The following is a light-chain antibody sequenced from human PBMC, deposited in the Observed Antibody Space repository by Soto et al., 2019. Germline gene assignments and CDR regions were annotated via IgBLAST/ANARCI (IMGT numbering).Light chain of an antibody. CDR1: QGISNN. V-gene: IGKV1-27*01. CDR3: QKYNSAPWT. CDR2: LAT. J-gene: IGKJ1*01. Sequence: DIQMTQSPSSLSASVGDRVTITCRASQGISNNLAWFQQKPGRVPKLLIYLATTLQSGVPSRFSGRGSGTDFTLTISSLQHEDVATYYCQKYNSAPWTFGQGTRVEI.